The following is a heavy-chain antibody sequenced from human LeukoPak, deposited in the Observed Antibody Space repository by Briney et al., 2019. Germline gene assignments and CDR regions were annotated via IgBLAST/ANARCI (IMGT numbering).Heavy chain of an antibody. CDR1: GFTFSSYA. CDR2: ISWNSGSI. CDR3: AKDTYYYDSSGDSGKSYFDY. J-gene: IGHJ4*02. Sequence: GGSLRLSCAASGFTFSSYAMSWVRQAPGKGLEWVSGISWNSGSIGYADSVKGRFTISRDSAKNSLYLQMNSLRAEDTALYYCAKDTYYYDSSGDSGKSYFDYWGQGTLVTVSS. V-gene: IGHV3-9*01. D-gene: IGHD3-22*01.